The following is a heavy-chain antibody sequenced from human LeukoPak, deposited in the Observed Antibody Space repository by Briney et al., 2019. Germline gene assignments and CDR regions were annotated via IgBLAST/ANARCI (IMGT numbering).Heavy chain of an antibody. V-gene: IGHV3-48*01. CDR3: ARGIRIAVAGNIDY. CDR2: ISSSGSTI. J-gene: IGHJ4*02. Sequence: GGSLRLSCAVSGFTFRSYGMHWVRQAPGKGLEWVSYISSSGSTIYYADSVKGRFTISRDNSKNTLYLQMNSLRAEDTAVYYCARGIRIAVAGNIDYWGQGTLVTVSS. D-gene: IGHD6-19*01. CDR1: GFTFRSYG.